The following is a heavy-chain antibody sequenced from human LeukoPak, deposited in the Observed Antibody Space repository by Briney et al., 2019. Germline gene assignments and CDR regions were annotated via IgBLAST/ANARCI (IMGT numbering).Heavy chain of an antibody. CDR1: GGSFSGYY. CDR2: INHSGST. J-gene: IGHJ4*02. V-gene: IGHV4-34*01. Sequence: SETLSLTCAVYGGSFSGYYWSWIRQPPGKGLEWIGEINHSGSTNYNPSLKSRVTISVDTSKNQFSLKLSSVTAADTAVYYCERVSSWYWRVDYWGQGTLVTVSS. D-gene: IGHD2-15*01. CDR3: ERVSSWYWRVDY.